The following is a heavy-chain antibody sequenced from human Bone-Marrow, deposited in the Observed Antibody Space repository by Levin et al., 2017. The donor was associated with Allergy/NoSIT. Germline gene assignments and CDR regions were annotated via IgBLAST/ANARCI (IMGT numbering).Heavy chain of an antibody. J-gene: IGHJ4*02. Sequence: ASVKVSCAASGFTFSSYYMDWVRQVPGKGLEWVANINQDGREKNYVDSVKGRFTISRDNAKQSVHLQMNSLRAEDTGVYYCARWSRSFDYWGQGTLITVSS. V-gene: IGHV3-7*01. D-gene: IGHD2-15*01. CDR3: ARWSRSFDY. CDR1: GFTFSSYY. CDR2: INQDGREK.